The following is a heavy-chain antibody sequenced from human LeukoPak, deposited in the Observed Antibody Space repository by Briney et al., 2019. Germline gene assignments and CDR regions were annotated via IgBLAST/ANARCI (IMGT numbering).Heavy chain of an antibody. CDR3: ARDAYYYDSSGSRLFDY. V-gene: IGHV4-59*01. CDR2: IFHRGST. J-gene: IGHJ4*02. CDR1: GVSISSYY. Sequence: SETLSLTCNVSGVSISSYYWSWIRQPPGKGLEWIGYIFHRGSTNYNPSLKSRVTISVDTSKNHFSLKLSSVTAADTAVYYCARDAYYYDSSGSRLFDYWDQGTLVTVSS. D-gene: IGHD3-22*01.